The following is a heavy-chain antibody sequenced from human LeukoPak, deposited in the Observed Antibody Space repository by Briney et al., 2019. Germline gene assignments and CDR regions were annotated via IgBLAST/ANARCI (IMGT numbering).Heavy chain of an antibody. V-gene: IGHV3-11*04. CDR3: ARDHKPLRIYYYDSSGYPDY. Sequence: GGSLRLSCAASGFTFSDYYMSWIRQAPGKGLEWISYISTNGSTIYYADSVKGRFTISRDNAKNSLYLQMNSLRAEDTAVYYCARDHKPLRIYYYDSSGYPDYWGQGTLVTVSS. J-gene: IGHJ4*02. CDR1: GFTFSDYY. D-gene: IGHD3-22*01. CDR2: ISTNGSTI.